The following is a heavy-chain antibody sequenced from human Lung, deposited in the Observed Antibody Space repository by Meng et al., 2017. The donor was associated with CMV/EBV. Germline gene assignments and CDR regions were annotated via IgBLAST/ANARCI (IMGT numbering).Heavy chain of an antibody. J-gene: IGHJ4*01. CDR1: GFTFGSYA. CDR3: AKDRHTSSAPYYFDS. V-gene: IGHV3-23*01. CDR2: ISGNGYST. Sequence: GGSLRLSCAASGFTFGSYAMTWVRQAPGKGLQWVSSISGNGYSTYYADSVKGRFTISRGNSNNTLFLQMNSLRADDTAVYYCAKDRHTSSAPYYFDSWGHGALVTVSS.